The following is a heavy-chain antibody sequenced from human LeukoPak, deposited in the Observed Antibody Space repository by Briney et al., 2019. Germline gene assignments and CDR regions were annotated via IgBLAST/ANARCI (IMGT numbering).Heavy chain of an antibody. J-gene: IGHJ6*03. V-gene: IGHV3-7*01. CDR2: IKQDGSEK. D-gene: IGHD3-22*01. CDR1: GFTFSSYW. CDR3: ARVSPNSSDSPYYYYYYMDV. Sequence: GGSLRLSCAASGFTFSSYWMSWVRQAPGKGLEWVANIKQDGSEKYYVDPVKGRFTISRDNAKNSLDLQMNSLRAEDTAVYYCARVSPNSSDSPYYYYYYMDVWGKGTTVTVSS.